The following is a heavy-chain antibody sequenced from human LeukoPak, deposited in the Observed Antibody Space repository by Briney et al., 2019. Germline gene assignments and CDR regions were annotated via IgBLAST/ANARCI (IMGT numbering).Heavy chain of an antibody. CDR3: AKDSGRVYYDSSGYPDY. CDR1: GFTFDDYA. J-gene: IGHJ4*02. CDR2: ISWNSGSI. V-gene: IGHV3-9*01. D-gene: IGHD3-22*01. Sequence: GGSLRLPCAASGFTFDDYAMHWVRQAPGKGLEWVSGISWNSGSIGYADSVKGRFTISRDNAKNSLYLQMNSLRAEDTALYYCAKDSGRVYYDSSGYPDYWGQGTLVTVSS.